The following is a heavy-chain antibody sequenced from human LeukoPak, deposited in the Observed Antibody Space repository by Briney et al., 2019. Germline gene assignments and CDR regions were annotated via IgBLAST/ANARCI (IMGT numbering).Heavy chain of an antibody. Sequence: SGGSLRLSCAASGFIFSSYEMNWVRQAPGKGLEWVSYISSSGSTIYYADSVKGRFTISRDNAKNSLYLQMNSLRAEDTAVYYCARDVQGYFDYWGQGTLVAVSS. V-gene: IGHV3-48*03. CDR1: GFIFSSYE. CDR2: ISSSGSTI. J-gene: IGHJ4*02. CDR3: ARDVQGYFDY.